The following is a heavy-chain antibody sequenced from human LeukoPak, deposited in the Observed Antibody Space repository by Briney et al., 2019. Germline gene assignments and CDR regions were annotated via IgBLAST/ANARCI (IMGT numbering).Heavy chain of an antibody. D-gene: IGHD3/OR15-3a*01. CDR3: ARVDFFYYYYGMDV. CDR1: GYTFTGYY. J-gene: IGHJ6*02. Sequence: GASVKVSCKASGYTFTGYYMHWVRQAPGQGLEWMGWINPNSGGTNYAQKFQGRVTMTRDTSISTAYMELSRLRSEDTAVYYCARVDFFYYYYGMDVWGQGTTVTVSS. CDR2: INPNSGGT. V-gene: IGHV1-2*02.